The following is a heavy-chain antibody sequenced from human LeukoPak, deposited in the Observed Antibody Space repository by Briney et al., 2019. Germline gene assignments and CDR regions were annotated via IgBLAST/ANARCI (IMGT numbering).Heavy chain of an antibody. CDR2: IYYRGST. CDR1: GGSISSSSYY. D-gene: IGHD6-13*01. Sequence: SETLSLTCTVSGGSISSSSYYWGWIRQPPGKGLEWIASIYYRGSTYYNPSLKSRVTISVVMSKNQFSLKPSSVTAADTAVYYCARDNSSSWNPFDYWGQGTLVTDSS. CDR3: ARDNSSSWNPFDY. J-gene: IGHJ4*02. V-gene: IGHV4-39*07.